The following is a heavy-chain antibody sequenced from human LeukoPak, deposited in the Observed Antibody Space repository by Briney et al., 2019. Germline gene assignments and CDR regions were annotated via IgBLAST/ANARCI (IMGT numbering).Heavy chain of an antibody. CDR2: INHSGST. V-gene: IGHV4-34*01. D-gene: IGHD2-2*01. J-gene: IGHJ6*03. Sequence: PSETLSLTCAVYGGSFSGYYWSWIRQPPGKGLEWIGEINHSGSTNYNPSLKSRVTISVDTSKNQFSLKLSSVTAADTAVYYCARRVDRIVPAANDYYYMDVWGKGTTVTVSS. CDR3: ARRVDRIVPAANDYYYMDV. CDR1: GGSFSGYY.